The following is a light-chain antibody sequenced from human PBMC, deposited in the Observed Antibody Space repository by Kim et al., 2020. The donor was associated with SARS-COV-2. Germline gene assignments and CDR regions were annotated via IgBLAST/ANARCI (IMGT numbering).Light chain of an antibody. Sequence: SVKLTCTLSRGHSSYTFALHHQQPAKVPRYLMRLECSGSYNTVSGVPDRFPGSRSGADCHLTIPHLQSEDEYDYYCETWDSNTQVFGGGTKLTVL. CDR3: ETWDSNTQV. CDR2: LECSGSY. J-gene: IGLJ3*02. CDR1: RGHSSYT. V-gene: IGLV4-60*03.